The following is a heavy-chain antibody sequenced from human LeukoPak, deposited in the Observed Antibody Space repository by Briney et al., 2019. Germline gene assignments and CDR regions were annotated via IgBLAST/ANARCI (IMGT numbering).Heavy chain of an antibody. J-gene: IGHJ4*02. CDR1: GFTVSSNY. Sequence: GGSLRLSCAASGFTVSSNYMSWVRQAPGKGLEWVSVIYSGGSTYYADSVKSRFTISRDNSKNTLYLQMNSLRAADTAVYYCARVDTAMDTDYWGQGTLVTVSS. D-gene: IGHD5-18*01. CDR2: IYSGGST. V-gene: IGHV3-53*01. CDR3: ARVDTAMDTDY.